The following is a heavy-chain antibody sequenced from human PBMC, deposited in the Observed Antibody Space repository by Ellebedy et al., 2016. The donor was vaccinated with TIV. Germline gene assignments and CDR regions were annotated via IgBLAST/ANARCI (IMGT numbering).Heavy chain of an antibody. CDR1: GYSFTSYW. D-gene: IGHD5-18*01. CDR3: ARLGIQLWSVADY. CDR2: IHPGDSDT. Sequence: PGGSLRLSCKGSGYSFTSYWIGWVRQMPGKGLEWMGIIHPGDSDTRYSPSFQGQVTISADKSISTAYLQWSSLKASDTAMCYCARLGIQLWSVADYWGQGTLVTVSS. V-gene: IGHV5-51*01. J-gene: IGHJ4*02.